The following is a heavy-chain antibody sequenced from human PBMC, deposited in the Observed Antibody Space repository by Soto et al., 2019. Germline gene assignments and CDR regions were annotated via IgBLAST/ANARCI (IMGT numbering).Heavy chain of an antibody. D-gene: IGHD5-12*01. CDR2: IYYSGST. Sequence: SETLSLTCTVSGVSISSYYWSWIRQPPGKGLEWIGSIYYSGSTYYNPSLKTRVTVSLDTSKNQFSLKLNSVTAADTAVYFCARHGGYDIFDYWGQGTLVTVSS. CDR1: GVSISSYY. CDR3: ARHGGYDIFDY. J-gene: IGHJ4*02. V-gene: IGHV4-59*04.